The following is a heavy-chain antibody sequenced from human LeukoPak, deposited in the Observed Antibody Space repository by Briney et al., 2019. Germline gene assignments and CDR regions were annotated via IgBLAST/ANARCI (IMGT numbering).Heavy chain of an antibody. CDR3: TRDRGYDYFFDY. CDR2: INPNSGGT. Sequence: WASVKVSCKASGYTFTGYYMHWVRQAPGQGLEWMGRINPNSGGTNYAQKFQGRVTMTRDTSISTAYMELSRLRSDDTAVYYCTRDRGYDYFFDYWGQGTLVTVS. V-gene: IGHV1-2*06. CDR1: GYTFTGYY. J-gene: IGHJ4*02. D-gene: IGHD5-12*01.